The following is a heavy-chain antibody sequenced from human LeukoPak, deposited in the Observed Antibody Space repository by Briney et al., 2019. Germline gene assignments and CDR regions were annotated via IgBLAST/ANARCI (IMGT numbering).Heavy chain of an antibody. Sequence: GGSLRLSCAASGFTFSSYGMHWVRQAPGKGLEWVAVISYDGSNKYYADSVKGRFTISRDNAKNSLYLQMNSLRAEDTAVYYCARDPTQWLRYGHFDYWGQGTLVTVSS. V-gene: IGHV3-30*03. CDR3: ARDPTQWLRYGHFDY. D-gene: IGHD5-12*01. CDR2: ISYDGSNK. CDR1: GFTFSSYG. J-gene: IGHJ4*02.